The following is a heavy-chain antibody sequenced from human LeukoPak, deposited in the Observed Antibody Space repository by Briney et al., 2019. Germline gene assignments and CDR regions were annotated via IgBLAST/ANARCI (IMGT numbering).Heavy chain of an antibody. Sequence: PGGSLRLSCAASGFSFSDYSLSWVRQAPGKGLEWVSFISSRGTHMYYLDSVKGRFTISRDNAKASLDLQLNSLRAEDTAVYFCARDLRIAAAVPSYFDYWGQGVLVTVSS. CDR2: ISSRGTHM. D-gene: IGHD6-13*01. CDR3: ARDLRIAAAVPSYFDY. CDR1: GFSFSDYS. J-gene: IGHJ4*02. V-gene: IGHV3-21*01.